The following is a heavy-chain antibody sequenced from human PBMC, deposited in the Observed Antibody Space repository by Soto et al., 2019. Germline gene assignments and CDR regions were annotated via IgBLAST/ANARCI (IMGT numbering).Heavy chain of an antibody. V-gene: IGHV1-18*01. D-gene: IGHD2-2*01. CDR2: ISPYNGNT. J-gene: IGHJ5*02. CDR1: GYTFTSYF. Sequence: QVQLVQSGAEVKKPGASVKVSCKASGYTFTSYFITWVRQAPGQGLEWMGWISPYNGNTNYAQKVQGRVTMTTDTSTSTAYMELRSLRSDDTAVYYCARQGLGVPRGLPEFDPWGQGTLVTVSS. CDR3: ARQGLGVPRGLPEFDP.